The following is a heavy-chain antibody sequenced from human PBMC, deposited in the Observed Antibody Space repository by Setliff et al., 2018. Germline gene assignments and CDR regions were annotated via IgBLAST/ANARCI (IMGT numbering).Heavy chain of an antibody. CDR2: IYYSGST. CDR1: GGSISSHY. D-gene: IGHD2-2*01. Sequence: SGTLSLTCTVSGGSISSHYWSWIRQPPGKGLEWIGSIYYSGSTNYNPSLKSRVTISVDTSKNQFSLKLSSVTAADTAVYYCARVLEDTVVVPAALFDYWGQGTLVTVSS. V-gene: IGHV4-59*11. J-gene: IGHJ4*02. CDR3: ARVLEDTVVVPAALFDY.